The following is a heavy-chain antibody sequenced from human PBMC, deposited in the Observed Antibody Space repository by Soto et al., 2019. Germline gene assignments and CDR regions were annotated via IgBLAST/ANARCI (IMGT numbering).Heavy chain of an antibody. D-gene: IGHD4-17*01. V-gene: IGHV3-11*01. CDR1: GFTFSDYY. CDR2: ISSSGSTI. Sequence: PGGSLRLSCAASGFTFSDYYMSWIRQAPGKGLEWVSYISSSGSTIYYADSVKGRFTISRDNAKNSLYLQMNSLRAEDTAVYYCARVLVLYGPSYNFDYWGQGTLVTVSS. J-gene: IGHJ4*02. CDR3: ARVLVLYGPSYNFDY.